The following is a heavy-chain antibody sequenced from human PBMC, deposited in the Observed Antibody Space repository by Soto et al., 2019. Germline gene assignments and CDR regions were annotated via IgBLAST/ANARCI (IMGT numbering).Heavy chain of an antibody. D-gene: IGHD2-15*01. CDR1: GFTFSTYS. Sequence: EVQLVESGGGLVQPGGSLRLSCAASGFTFSTYSINWVRQAPGKGLDWVSYISSSSGAIYYADSVKGRFTISRDNAKNSVYLQMNRLRVEDTAVYYCARGIHCSGGTCYGMIDFWGQGTLVTVSS. CDR2: ISSSSGAI. V-gene: IGHV3-48*01. CDR3: ARGIHCSGGTCYGMIDF. J-gene: IGHJ4*02.